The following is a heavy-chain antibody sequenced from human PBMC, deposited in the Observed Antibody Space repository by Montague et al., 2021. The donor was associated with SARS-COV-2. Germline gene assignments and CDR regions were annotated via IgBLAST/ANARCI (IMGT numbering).Heavy chain of an antibody. Sequence: SETLSLTCTVSGGSISSYYWSWIRQPPGKGLEWIGYIYYSGSTNYNPSLKSRVTISVDTSKNQFSLKLSSVTAADTAVYYCARVPVVRWFGERGYWFDPWGQGTLVTVSS. CDR3: ARVPVVRWFGERGYWFDP. D-gene: IGHD3-10*01. CDR1: GGSISSYY. J-gene: IGHJ5*02. V-gene: IGHV4-59*01. CDR2: IYYSGST.